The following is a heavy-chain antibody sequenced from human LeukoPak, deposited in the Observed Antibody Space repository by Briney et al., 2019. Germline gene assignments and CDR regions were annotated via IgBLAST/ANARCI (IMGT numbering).Heavy chain of an antibody. J-gene: IGHJ6*03. CDR3: ARAVLGYCSGGSCYYYYYYMDV. CDR2: ISAYNGNT. D-gene: IGHD2-15*01. CDR1: GYTFTSYH. V-gene: IGHV1-18*04. Sequence: ASVKVSCKASGYTFTSYHMHWVRQAPGQGLEWMGWISAYNGNTNYAQKLQGRVTMTTDTSTSTAYMELRSLRSDDTAVYYCARAVLGYCSGGSCYYYYYYMDVWGKGTTVTISS.